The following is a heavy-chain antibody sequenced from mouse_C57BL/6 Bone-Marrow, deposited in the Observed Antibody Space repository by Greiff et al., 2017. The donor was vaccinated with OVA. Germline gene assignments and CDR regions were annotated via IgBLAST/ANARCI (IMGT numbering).Heavy chain of an antibody. CDR2: ISDGGSYT. Sequence: EVQLVESGGGLVKPGGSLKLSCAASGFTFSSYAMSWVRQTPEKRLEWVATISDGGSYTYYPDNVKGRFTISRDNDKSNLYLQMSHLKSEDTAMYYCARSSYYYDSSYWWYFDVWGTGTTVTVSS. CDR3: ARSSYYYDSSYWWYFDV. V-gene: IGHV5-4*01. D-gene: IGHD1-1*01. CDR1: GFTFSSYA. J-gene: IGHJ1*03.